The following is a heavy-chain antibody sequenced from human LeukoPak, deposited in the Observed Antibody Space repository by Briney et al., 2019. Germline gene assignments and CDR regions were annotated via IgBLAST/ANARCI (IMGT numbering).Heavy chain of an antibody. CDR2: ISGSGGST. D-gene: IGHD3-22*01. J-gene: IGHJ6*02. CDR3: AKTKYYDSSGYYYYYGMDV. V-gene: IGHV3-23*01. CDR1: GFTFSSYA. Sequence: GGSLRLSCAASGFTFSSYAMSWVRQAPGKGLEWVSAISGSGGSTYYADSVKGRFTISRDNSKNTLYLQMNSLRAEDTAVYYCAKTKYYDSSGYYYYYGMDVWGQGTTVTVSS.